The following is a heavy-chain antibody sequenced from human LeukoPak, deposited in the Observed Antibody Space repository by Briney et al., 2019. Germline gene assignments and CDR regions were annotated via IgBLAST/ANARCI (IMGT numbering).Heavy chain of an antibody. V-gene: IGHV3-30*04. D-gene: IGHD3-3*01. J-gene: IGHJ4*02. CDR2: ISYDGSNK. Sequence: GGSLRLSCAASGFTFSSYAMHCVRQAPGKGLEWVAVISYDGSNKYYADSVKGRFTISRDNSKNTLYLQMNSLRAEDTAVYYCARDPLFDFWSGSYFDYWGQGTLVTVSS. CDR1: GFTFSSYA. CDR3: ARDPLFDFWSGSYFDY.